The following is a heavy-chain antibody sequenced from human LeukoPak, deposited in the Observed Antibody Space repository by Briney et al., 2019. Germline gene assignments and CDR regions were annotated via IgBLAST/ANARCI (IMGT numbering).Heavy chain of an antibody. Sequence: SETLSLTCTVSGGSISSYYWSWIRQPAGKGLEWIGRIYTSGSTNYNPSLKSRVTMSVDTSKNQFSLKLSSVTAADTAVYYCARHATSSTLGLPYDYWGQGTLVTVSS. V-gene: IGHV4-4*07. D-gene: IGHD3-16*01. CDR1: GGSISSYY. J-gene: IGHJ4*02. CDR2: IYTSGST. CDR3: ARHATSSTLGLPYDY.